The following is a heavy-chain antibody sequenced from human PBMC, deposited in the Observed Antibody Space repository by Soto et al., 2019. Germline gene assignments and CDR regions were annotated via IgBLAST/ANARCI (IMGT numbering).Heavy chain of an antibody. D-gene: IGHD6-13*01. CDR2: IYHSGNT. V-gene: IGHV4-59*01. Sequence: QVQLQESGPGLVKPSETLSLTCTVSGDSISNYYWSWIRQAPGKGLEGIGCIYHSGNTNYNPSLKSRVTMSIDTSKSQFSLKLNSVTAADTAVYYCARDQGIASSGPFDYWGPGTLVTVSS. CDR1: GDSISNYY. CDR3: ARDQGIASSGPFDY. J-gene: IGHJ4*02.